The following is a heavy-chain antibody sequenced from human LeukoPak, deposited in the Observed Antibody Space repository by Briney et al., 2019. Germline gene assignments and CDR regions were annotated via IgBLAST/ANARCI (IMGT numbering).Heavy chain of an antibody. CDR1: GYTFTSYG. V-gene: IGHV1-18*01. D-gene: IGHD6-19*01. J-gene: IGHJ4*02. CDR3: ARSRIAVAGTPFDY. CDR2: ISAYSGNT. Sequence: ASVKVSCKASGYTFTSYGISWVRQAPGQGLEWMGWISAYSGNTNYAQKLQGRVTMTTDTSTSTAYMELRSLRSDDTAVYYCARSRIAVAGTPFDYWGQGTLVTVSS.